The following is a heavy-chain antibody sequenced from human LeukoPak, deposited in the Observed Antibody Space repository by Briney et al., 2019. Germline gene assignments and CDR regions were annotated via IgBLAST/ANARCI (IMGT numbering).Heavy chain of an antibody. CDR2: IWYDGSNK. V-gene: IGHV3-33*08. J-gene: IGHJ6*02. CDR3: ARDTYYDFWSGYFNYYGMDV. D-gene: IGHD3-3*01. CDR1: GFTFSSFW. Sequence: GGSLRLSCAASGFTFSSFWMTWVRQAPGKGLEWVAVIWYDGSNKYYADSVKGRFTISRDNSKNTLYLQMNSLRAEDTAVYYCARDTYYDFWSGYFNYYGMDVWGQGTTVTVSS.